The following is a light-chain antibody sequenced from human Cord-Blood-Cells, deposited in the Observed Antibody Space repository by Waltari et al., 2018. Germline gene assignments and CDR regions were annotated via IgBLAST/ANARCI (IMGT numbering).Light chain of an antibody. V-gene: IGLV2-23*02. Sequence: QSALPHPASVSGSPGQSITISCPGTSSDVGSYNLVSWYQQHPGKAPKLMIYEVSKRPSGVSNRFSGSKSGNTASLTISGLQAEDEADYYCCSYAGSSTYVFGTGTKVTVL. CDR1: SSDVGSYNL. CDR2: EVS. J-gene: IGLJ1*01. CDR3: CSYAGSSTYV.